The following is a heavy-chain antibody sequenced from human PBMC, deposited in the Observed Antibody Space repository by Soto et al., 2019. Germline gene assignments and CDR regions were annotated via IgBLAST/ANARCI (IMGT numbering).Heavy chain of an antibody. CDR2: LSAYNGNT. CDR1: GYTFTSYG. J-gene: IGHJ4*02. CDR3: VRDRAAGNFDY. Sequence: QVQLVQSGAEVKKPGASVKVSCKASGYTFTSYGISWVRQAPGQGLEWMGWLSAYNGNTNYAQKLQGRVTMTTVTSTSTAYQELRSLRSDGTAVDYCVRDRAAGNFDYWGQGTLGTVSS. V-gene: IGHV1-18*01. D-gene: IGHD6-13*01.